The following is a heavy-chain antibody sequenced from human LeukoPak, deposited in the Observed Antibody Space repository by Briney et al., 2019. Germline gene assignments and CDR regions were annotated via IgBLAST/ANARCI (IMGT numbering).Heavy chain of an antibody. CDR1: GFTFSRYS. CDR3: AGGTGWLIDS. D-gene: IGHD3-9*01. J-gene: IGHJ4*02. Sequence: LTGGSLRLSCAASGFTFSRYSMHWVRQAPGKGLEYVSAISSNGGSTYYANSVKGRFTISRDNSKNTLYLQMGSLRAEDMAVYYCAGGTGWLIDSWGQGTLVTVSS. CDR2: ISSNGGST. V-gene: IGHV3-64*01.